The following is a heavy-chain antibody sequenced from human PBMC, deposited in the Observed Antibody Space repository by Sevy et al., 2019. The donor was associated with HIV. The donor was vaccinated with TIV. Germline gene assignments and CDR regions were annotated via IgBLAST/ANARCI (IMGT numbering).Heavy chain of an antibody. Sequence: GGSLRLSCAASGFTFSNFAMHWVRQAPGKGLEWVAIISYDGSNKYHADSVRGRFTISRDNSKNTLYLQVNSLRSEDTAVYYCARDPNGWSVIGYFHYWGQGTVVTVSS. CDR3: ARDPNGWSVIGYFHY. CDR2: ISYDGSNK. CDR1: GFTFSNFA. V-gene: IGHV3-30*01. J-gene: IGHJ4*02. D-gene: IGHD3-3*01.